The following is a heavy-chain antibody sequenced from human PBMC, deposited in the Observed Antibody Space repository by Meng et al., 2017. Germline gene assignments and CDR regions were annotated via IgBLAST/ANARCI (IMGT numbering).Heavy chain of an antibody. CDR2: IYHSGST. J-gene: IGHJ4*02. Sequence: PGAGPGLVKPSGPLSLTRAALRCSISSSNRWSWVRQPPGKGLEWIGEIYHSGSTNYNPSLKSRVTISVDKSKNQFSLKLSSVTAADTAVYYCARFYDSSGNDYWGQGTLVTVSS. CDR1: RCSISSSNR. CDR3: ARFYDSSGNDY. D-gene: IGHD3-22*01. V-gene: IGHV4-4*02.